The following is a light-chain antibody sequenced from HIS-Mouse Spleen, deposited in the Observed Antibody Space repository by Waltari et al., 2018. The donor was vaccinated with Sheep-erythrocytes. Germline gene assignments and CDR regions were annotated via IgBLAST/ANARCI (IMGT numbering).Light chain of an antibody. Sequence: EIVLTQSPGTLSLSPGERATLSCRASQSVSSSYLAWYQQKPGQAPRLLLHGASSRATGIPDRFSGSGSGTDFTLTISRLEPEDFAVYYCQQYGSSPLFTFGPGTKVDIK. J-gene: IGKJ3*01. CDR1: QSVSSSY. CDR3: QQYGSSPLFT. CDR2: GAS. V-gene: IGKV3-20*01.